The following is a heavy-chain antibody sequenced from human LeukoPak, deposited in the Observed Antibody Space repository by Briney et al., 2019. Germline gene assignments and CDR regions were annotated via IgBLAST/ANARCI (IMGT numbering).Heavy chain of an antibody. D-gene: IGHD1-26*01. CDR1: GFTVSSNY. V-gene: IGHV3-30-3*01. Sequence: GGSLRLSCAASGFTVSSNYMSWVRQAPGKGLEWVAVISYDGTTKYHADSVKGRFTISRDNSKNTLYLQMNTLRAEDTAVYYCARVRIVGSTYDAFDIWGQGTMVTVSS. CDR2: ISYDGTTK. CDR3: ARVRIVGSTYDAFDI. J-gene: IGHJ3*02.